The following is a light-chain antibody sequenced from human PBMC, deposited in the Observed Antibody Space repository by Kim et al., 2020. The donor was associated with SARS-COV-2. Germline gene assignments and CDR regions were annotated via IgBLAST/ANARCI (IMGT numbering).Light chain of an antibody. CDR2: YDS. CDR3: QVWDSSSV. V-gene: IGLV3-21*04. J-gene: IGLJ3*02. Sequence: SYELTQPPSVSVAPGKTAGITCGGNNIGSKSVHWYQQKPGQAPVLVIYYDSDRPSGIPERFSGSNSGNTATLTISRVEAGDEADYYCQVWDSSSVFGGGTQLTVL. CDR1: NIGSKS.